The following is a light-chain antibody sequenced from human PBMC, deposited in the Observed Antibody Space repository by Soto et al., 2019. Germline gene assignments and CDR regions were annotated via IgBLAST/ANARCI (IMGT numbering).Light chain of an antibody. J-gene: IGLJ1*01. CDR3: CSYAGSSAYV. CDR2: EVS. Sequence: QSALTQPASVSGSPGQSITISCTGTSSDVGSYKLDSWYQQHPGKAPKLMIYEVSKRPSGVSNRFSGSKSGNTASLTISGLQAEDEADYYCCSYAGSSAYVFGTGTKLTVL. V-gene: IGLV2-23*02. CDR1: SSDVGSYKL.